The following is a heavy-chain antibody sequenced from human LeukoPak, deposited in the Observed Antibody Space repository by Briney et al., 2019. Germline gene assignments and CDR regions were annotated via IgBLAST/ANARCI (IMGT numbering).Heavy chain of an antibody. J-gene: IGHJ5*02. CDR2: ISGSGGST. V-gene: IGHV3-23*01. CDR3: AKGGYCSSTSCYTSWFDP. CDR1: GCTFSSYA. D-gene: IGHD2-2*02. Sequence: PGGSLILACAASGCTFSSYAMSWVRQAPGRGLEWVSAISGSGGSTYYADSVKGRFTISRDNSKNTLYLQMNSLRAEDTAVYYCAKGGYCSSTSCYTSWFDPWGQGTLVTVSS.